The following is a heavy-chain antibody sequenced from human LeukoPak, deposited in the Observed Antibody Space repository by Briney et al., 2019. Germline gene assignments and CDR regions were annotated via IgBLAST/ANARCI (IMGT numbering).Heavy chain of an antibody. Sequence: GGSLRLSCSATGFNFDNSAMHWVRQAPGKGLEWVSGISWNGATIAYADSVRGRFTISRDNVNNALYLQMNSLRADDTALYYCTEVLGYCSHGLRYKYFHHWGQGTLVTVSS. CDR3: TEVLGYCSHGLRYKYFHH. CDR1: GFNFDNSA. V-gene: IGHV3-9*01. CDR2: ISWNGATI. D-gene: IGHD2-8*01. J-gene: IGHJ1*01.